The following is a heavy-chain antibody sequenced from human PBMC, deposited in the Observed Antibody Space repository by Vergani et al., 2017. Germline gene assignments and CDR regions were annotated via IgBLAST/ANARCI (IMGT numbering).Heavy chain of an antibody. CDR3: ADLYGDDGFSPF. D-gene: IGHD2-21*01. CDR2: IGTGGDT. V-gene: IGHV3-47*02. CDR1: GFAFSSYV. Sequence: EDQLVESGGGLVQPGGSLRPSCAASGFAFSSYVLHWVRRAPGKGPEWVSAIGTGGDTYYADSVMGRFTISRDDSKNTVYLQINSLRAEDTAFYYCADLYGDDGFSPFWGQGTLVTVSS. J-gene: IGHJ4*02.